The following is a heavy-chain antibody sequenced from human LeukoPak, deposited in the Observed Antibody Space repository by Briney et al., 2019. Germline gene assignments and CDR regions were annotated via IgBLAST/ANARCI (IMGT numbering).Heavy chain of an antibody. D-gene: IGHD2-2*01. CDR1: GFSFSSYA. V-gene: IGHV3-23*01. CDR3: AKEGCSSTSCYDYFDY. J-gene: IGHJ4*02. Sequence: GGSLRLSCAGSGFSFSSYAMSWVRQAPGKGLEWVSAISGSGGSTYYADSVKGRFTISRDNSKNTLYLQMNSLRAEDTAVYYCAKEGCSSTSCYDYFDYWGQGTLVTVSS. CDR2: ISGSGGST.